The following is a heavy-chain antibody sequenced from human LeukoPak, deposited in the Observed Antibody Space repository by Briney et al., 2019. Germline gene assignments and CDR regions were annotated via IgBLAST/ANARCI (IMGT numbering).Heavy chain of an antibody. Sequence: AGRSLRLSCAASGFTFSSYGMHWVRQAPGKGLEWVAVIWYDGSNKYYADSVKGRFTISRDNSKNTLYLQMNSLRAEDTAVYYCAKWGDYDVLTGYYVSDYWGQGTLVTVSS. CDR1: GFTFSSYG. D-gene: IGHD3-9*01. J-gene: IGHJ4*02. V-gene: IGHV3-33*06. CDR2: IWYDGSNK. CDR3: AKWGDYDVLTGYYVSDY.